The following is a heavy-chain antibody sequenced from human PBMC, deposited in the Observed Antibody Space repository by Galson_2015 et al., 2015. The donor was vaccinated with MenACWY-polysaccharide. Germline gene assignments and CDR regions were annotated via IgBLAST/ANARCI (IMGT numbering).Heavy chain of an antibody. CDR1: GFSFINFG. J-gene: IGHJ4*02. D-gene: IGHD5-24*01. Sequence: SLRLSCAASGFSFINFGMNWVRQAPGPGLALVSRVRGRVGHPSSAASVRGRFTISSENSKNALYLQMNSRRAEDTAVYYCARAAWLDVWGQGTLVTVPS. CDR2: VRGRVGHP. CDR3: ARAAWLDV. V-gene: IGHV3-23*01.